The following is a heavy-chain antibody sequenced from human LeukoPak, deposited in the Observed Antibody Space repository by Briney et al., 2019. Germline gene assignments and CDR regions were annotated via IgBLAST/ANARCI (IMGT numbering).Heavy chain of an antibody. CDR1: GFTFDDYA. CDR3: SKAPYYDSSY. D-gene: IGHD3-22*01. J-gene: IGHJ4*02. V-gene: IGHV3-9*01. Sequence: PPGRSLRLSCAASGFTFDDYAMHWVRQAPGKGLEWVSGISWNSGSIGYADSVKGRFTISRDNAKNSLYLQMKCLRAEDTALYYCSKAPYYDSSYWGQGTLVTVSS. CDR2: ISWNSGSI.